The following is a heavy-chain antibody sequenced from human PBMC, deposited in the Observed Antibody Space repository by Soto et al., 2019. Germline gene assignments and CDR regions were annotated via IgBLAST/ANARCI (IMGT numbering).Heavy chain of an antibody. D-gene: IGHD3-10*01. J-gene: IGHJ6*02. V-gene: IGHV3-23*01. CDR1: GFTFSSYA. CDR3: ARARRGAPYYYTMDL. CDR2: ISGSGGIT. Sequence: PVGSLRLSCAASGFTFSSYAMSWVRQAPGKGLEWVSDISGSGGITYYADSVKGRFTISRDNSKNTLNLQMNSLRADDTAVYYCARARRGAPYYYTMDLWGQGTTVTVSS.